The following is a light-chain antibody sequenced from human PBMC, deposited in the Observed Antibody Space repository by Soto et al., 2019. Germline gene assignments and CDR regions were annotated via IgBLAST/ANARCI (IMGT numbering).Light chain of an antibody. CDR1: SSDAGGYNY. Sequence: QSVLTQPASVSGSPGQSITISCTGTSSDAGGYNYVSWYQQHPGKAPKLTIYDVSYRPSGVSDRFSGSKSGNTASLTISGLQSEDEADYYCDSYKSGSSYVFVTGTKVTVL. CDR2: DVS. J-gene: IGLJ1*01. CDR3: DSYKSGSSYV. V-gene: IGLV2-14*01.